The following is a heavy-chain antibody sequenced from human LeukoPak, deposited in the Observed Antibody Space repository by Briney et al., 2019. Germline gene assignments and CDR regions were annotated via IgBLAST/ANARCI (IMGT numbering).Heavy chain of an antibody. CDR3: AKDLSRWRFGELGDPWFDP. CDR2: IRYDGSNK. V-gene: IGHV3-30*02. D-gene: IGHD3-10*01. J-gene: IGHJ5*02. Sequence: PGGSLRLSCAASGFTFSSYGMHWVRQAPGKGLEWVAFIRYDGSNKYYADSVKGRFTISRDNSKNTLYLQMNSLRAEDTAVYYCAKDLSRWRFGELGDPWFDPWGQGTLVTVSS. CDR1: GFTFSSYG.